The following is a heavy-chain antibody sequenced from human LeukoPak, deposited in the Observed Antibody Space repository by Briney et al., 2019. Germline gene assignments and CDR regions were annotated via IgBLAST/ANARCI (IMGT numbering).Heavy chain of an antibody. Sequence: SVKVSCKASGGTFSSYAISWVRQAPGQGLEWMGGIIPIFGTANYAQKFQGRVTITADESTSTAYMELSSLRSEDTAVYYSARDRGRRTAAGTYYYYGMDVWGKGTTVTASS. CDR1: GGTFSSYA. D-gene: IGHD6-13*01. V-gene: IGHV1-69*13. CDR3: ARDRGRRTAAGTYYYYGMDV. J-gene: IGHJ6*04. CDR2: IIPIFGTA.